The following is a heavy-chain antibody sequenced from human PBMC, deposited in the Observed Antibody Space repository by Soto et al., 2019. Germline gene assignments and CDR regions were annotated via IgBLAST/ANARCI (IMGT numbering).Heavy chain of an antibody. CDR1: GFTFGDYA. V-gene: IGHV3-49*04. D-gene: IGHD6-13*01. CDR2: IRSKAYGGTT. CDR3: TSHTVSSSSTIDY. J-gene: IGHJ4*02. Sequence: GGSLRLSCTASGFTFGDYAMSWVRQAPGKGLEWVGFIRSKAYGGTTEYAASVKGRFTISRDDSKSIAYLQMNSLKTEDTAVYYCTSHTVSSSSTIDYWGQGTLVAVSS.